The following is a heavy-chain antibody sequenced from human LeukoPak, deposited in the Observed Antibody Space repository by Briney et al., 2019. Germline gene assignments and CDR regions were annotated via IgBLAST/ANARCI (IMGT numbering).Heavy chain of an antibody. J-gene: IGHJ4*02. CDR2: IYSSGGT. V-gene: IGHV4-59*08. CDR3: ARRQDDSGWYLFDY. D-gene: IGHD6-19*01. Sequence: PSETLSLTCTVSGGSISNYYWTWIREPPGKGLEWVGCIYSSGGTNYNHSLKSRVTISVDTSKNQFSLRLSSVTAADTAVYYCARRQDDSGWYLFDYWGQGTLVTVSS. CDR1: GGSISNYY.